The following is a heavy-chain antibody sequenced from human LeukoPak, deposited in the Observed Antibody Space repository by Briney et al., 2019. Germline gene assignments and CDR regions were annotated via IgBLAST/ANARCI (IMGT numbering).Heavy chain of an antibody. CDR1: GGSFSGYY. V-gene: IGHV4-34*01. J-gene: IGHJ4*02. CDR2: INHSGST. D-gene: IGHD5-24*01. Sequence: SETLSLTCAVYGGSFSGYYWSWIRQPPGKGLEWIGEINHSGSTNYNPSLKSRVTISVDTSKNQFSLKLSSVTAADTAVYYCARRVRDGYNYVVPAGFFDYWGQGTLVTVSS. CDR3: ARRVRDGYNYVVPAGFFDY.